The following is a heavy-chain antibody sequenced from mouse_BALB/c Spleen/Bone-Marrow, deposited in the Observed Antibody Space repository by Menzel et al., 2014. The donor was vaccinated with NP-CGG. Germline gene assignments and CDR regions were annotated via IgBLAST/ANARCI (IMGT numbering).Heavy chain of an antibody. V-gene: IGHV1-14*01. Sequence: VQLQQSGPELVKPGASVKMSCKASGYTFTSYVMHWVKQKPGQGLEWIGYINPYNDGTKYNEKLKGKATLTSDKSSSTAYMELSSLTSEDSAVYYCARGGTSHFDYWGQGTTLTVSS. J-gene: IGHJ2*01. CDR3: ARGGTSHFDY. CDR2: INPYNDGT. CDR1: GYTFTSYV. D-gene: IGHD3-3*01.